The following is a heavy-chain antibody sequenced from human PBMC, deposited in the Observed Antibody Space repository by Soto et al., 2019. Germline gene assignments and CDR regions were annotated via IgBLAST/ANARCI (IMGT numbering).Heavy chain of an antibody. J-gene: IGHJ4*02. CDR3: ARTADGYNYLNY. V-gene: IGHV4-31*03. D-gene: IGHD5-12*01. CDR1: GGSISSGGYY. CDR2: IYYSGST. Sequence: LSLTCTVSGGSISSGGYYWSWIRQHPGKGLEWIGYIYYSGSTYYNPSLESRVIISVDTSKNQISLRLSSVTAADTAVYYCARTADGYNYLNYCGQGPLVTVS.